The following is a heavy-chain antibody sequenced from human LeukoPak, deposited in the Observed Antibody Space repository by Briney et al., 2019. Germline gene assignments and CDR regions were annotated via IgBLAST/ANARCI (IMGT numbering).Heavy chain of an antibody. J-gene: IGHJ4*02. D-gene: IGHD3-9*01. CDR2: IYYSGST. CDR1: GGSISSGGYS. V-gene: IGHV4-31*03. CDR3: ARGRVRYFDWFIDYFDY. Sequence: KSSQTLSLTCTVSGGSISSGGYSWSWIRQHPGKGLEWIGYIYYSGSTYYNPSLKSRVTISVDTSKNQFSLKLSSVTAADTAVYYCARGRVRYFDWFIDYFDYWGQGTLVTVSS.